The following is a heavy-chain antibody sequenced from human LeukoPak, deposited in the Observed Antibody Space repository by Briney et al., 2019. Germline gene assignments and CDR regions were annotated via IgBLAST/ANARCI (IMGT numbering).Heavy chain of an antibody. CDR1: GFTFSNAW. J-gene: IGHJ5*02. CDR2: INAEGSNT. Sequence: GGSLRLSCAASGFTFSNAWMHWVRQAPGKGLVWVSRINAEGSNTNYADSVQGRFTISRDNAENTLYLQMNSLRAEDTAVYYCTRGSYDTWGQGTLVTVSS. V-gene: IGHV3-74*01. CDR3: TRGSYDT.